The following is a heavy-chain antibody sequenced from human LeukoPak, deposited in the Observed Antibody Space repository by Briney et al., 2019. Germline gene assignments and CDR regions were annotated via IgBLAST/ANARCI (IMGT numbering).Heavy chain of an antibody. Sequence: GGSLRLSCAASGFTFSSYAMHWVRQAPGKGLEWVAVISYDGSNKYYADSVKGRFTISRDNSKNTLYLQMNSLRAEDTAVYYCAKDLNSFQSYYFDYWGQGTLVTVSS. V-gene: IGHV3-30*04. CDR2: ISYDGSNK. CDR1: GFTFSSYA. J-gene: IGHJ4*02. D-gene: IGHD1-26*01. CDR3: AKDLNSFQSYYFDY.